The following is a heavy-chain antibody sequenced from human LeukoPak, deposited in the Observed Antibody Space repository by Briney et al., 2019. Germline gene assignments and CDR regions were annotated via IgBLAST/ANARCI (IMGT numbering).Heavy chain of an antibody. D-gene: IGHD4-17*01. CDR1: GGSISSYY. Sequence: SETLSLTCTVSGGSISSYYWGWIRQPPGKGLQWIGYIYYSGSTNYSPSLKSRVTISVDTSKNQFSLKLSSVTAADTAVYYCARAPGSLYGDYWYFDLWGRGTLITVSS. V-gene: IGHV4-59*01. CDR2: IYYSGST. CDR3: ARAPGSLYGDYWYFDL. J-gene: IGHJ2*01.